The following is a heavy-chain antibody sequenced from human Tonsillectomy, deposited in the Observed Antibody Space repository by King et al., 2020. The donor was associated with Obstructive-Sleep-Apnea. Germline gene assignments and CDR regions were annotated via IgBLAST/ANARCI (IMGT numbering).Heavy chain of an antibody. CDR3: ALDITVVRGVRRYNWFDP. V-gene: IGHV1-8*01. Sequence: QLVQSGAEVRKPGASVKVSCKASGYTFTSYDIHWVRQATGQGLEWMGWMNPNSGNTGYAQKFQGRVTMTRNTSISTAYMELTSLRSEDTAVYYCALDITVVRGVRRYNWFDPWGQGNPVTVSS. J-gene: IGHJ5*02. CDR1: GYTFTSYD. D-gene: IGHD3-10*01. CDR2: MNPNSGNT.